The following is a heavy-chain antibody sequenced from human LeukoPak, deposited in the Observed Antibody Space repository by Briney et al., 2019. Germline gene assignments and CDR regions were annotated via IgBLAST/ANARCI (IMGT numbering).Heavy chain of an antibody. V-gene: IGHV4-61*01. D-gene: IGHD5-12*01. CDR2: IYYSGST. CDR3: ARVTYSGYDCLYSPTQFDY. CDR1: GGSVSSGSYY. J-gene: IGHJ4*02. Sequence: SETLSLTCTVSGGSVSSGSYYWSWIRQPPGKGLEWIGYIYYSGSTNYNPSLKSRVTISVDTSKHQFSLKLSSVTAADTAVYYCARVTYSGYDCLYSPTQFDYWGQGTLVTVSS.